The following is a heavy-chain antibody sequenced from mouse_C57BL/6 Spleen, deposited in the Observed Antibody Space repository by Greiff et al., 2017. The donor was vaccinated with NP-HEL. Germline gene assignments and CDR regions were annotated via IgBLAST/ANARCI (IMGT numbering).Heavy chain of an antibody. D-gene: IGHD1-1*01. J-gene: IGHJ3*01. V-gene: IGHV15-2*01. CDR2: ILPSIGRT. Sequence: QVQLQQSGSELRSPGSSVKLSCKDFDSEVFPIAYMSWVRQKPGHGFEWIGGILPSIGRTIYGEKFEDKATLDADTLSNTAYLELNSLTSEDSAIYYCANYYGSSYRPWFAYWGQGTLVTVSA. CDR1: DSEVFPIAY. CDR3: ANYYGSSYRPWFAY.